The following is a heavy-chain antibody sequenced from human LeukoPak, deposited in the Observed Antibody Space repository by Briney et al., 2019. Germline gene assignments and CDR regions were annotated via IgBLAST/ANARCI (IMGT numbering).Heavy chain of an antibody. CDR1: GGSIRSSSYY. D-gene: IGHD3-10*01. J-gene: IGHJ3*02. CDR2: IYYSGST. CDR3: ARSLYYYGSDSFDI. Sequence: SETLSLTCTVSGGSIRSSSYYWGWIRQPPGKGLEWIGNIYYSGSTWNNPSLKSRVTTSVDTSKNQFSLKLSSVTAADTAVYYCARSLYYYGSDSFDIWGQGTMVPVSS. V-gene: IGHV4-39*07.